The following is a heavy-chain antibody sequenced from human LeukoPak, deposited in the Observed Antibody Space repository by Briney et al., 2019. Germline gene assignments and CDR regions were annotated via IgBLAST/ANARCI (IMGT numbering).Heavy chain of an antibody. D-gene: IGHD6-19*01. CDR1: NGSISSSSYY. V-gene: IGHV4-61*05. CDR3: ARIPYSSGWYAGASYWYFDL. CDR2: IYYSGST. Sequence: SETLSLTCTVSNGSISSSSYYWGWIRQPPGKGLEWIGYIYYSGSTNYNPSLKSRVTISVDTSKNQFSLKLSSVTAADTAVYYCARIPYSSGWYAGASYWYFDLWGRGTLVTVSS. J-gene: IGHJ2*01.